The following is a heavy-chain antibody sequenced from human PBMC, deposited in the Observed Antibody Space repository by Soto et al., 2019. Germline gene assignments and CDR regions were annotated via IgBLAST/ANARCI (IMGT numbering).Heavy chain of an antibody. Sequence: EVQLLESGGGLVQPGGSLRLSCAVSGFTFTTNAMNWVRQAPGKGLEWVSAISGSGGTTYYADSVKGRFTISRDNSKNTLDMQMNSLRAEDTALYHCEKDREYYDCSGYRPNYFDYWGQGTLVAVSS. V-gene: IGHV3-23*01. CDR2: ISGSGGTT. CDR1: GFTFTTNA. J-gene: IGHJ4*02. CDR3: EKDREYYDCSGYRPNYFDY. D-gene: IGHD3-22*01.